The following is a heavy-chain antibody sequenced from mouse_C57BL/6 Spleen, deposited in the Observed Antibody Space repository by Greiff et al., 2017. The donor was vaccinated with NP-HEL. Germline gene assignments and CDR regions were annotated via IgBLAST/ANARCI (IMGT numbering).Heavy chain of an antibody. CDR3: APTVGDY. V-gene: IGHV1-59*01. CDR2: IDPSDSYT. J-gene: IGHJ2*01. Sequence: QVQLQQPGAELVRPGTSVKLSCKASGYTFTSYWMHWVKQRPGQGLEWIGVIDPSDSYTNYNQKFKGKATLTVDTSSSTAYMQLSSLTSEDSAVYYCAPTVGDYWGQGTTLTVSS. CDR1: GYTFTSYW. D-gene: IGHD1-1*01.